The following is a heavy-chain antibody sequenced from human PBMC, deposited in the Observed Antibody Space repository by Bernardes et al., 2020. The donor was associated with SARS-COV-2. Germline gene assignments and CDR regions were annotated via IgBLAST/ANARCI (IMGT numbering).Heavy chain of an antibody. Sequence: ALRLSCVASGFNFADYAMHWVRQVPGTGLEWVSAISWNSDDIGYADSVKGRFTISRDNAKKSLYLQMNSLRPDDTAFYYCAREYTYGFDSWGQGTLVTVSS. J-gene: IGHJ4*02. D-gene: IGHD5-18*01. V-gene: IGHV3-9*01. CDR1: GFNFADYA. CDR3: AREYTYGFDS. CDR2: ISWNSDDI.